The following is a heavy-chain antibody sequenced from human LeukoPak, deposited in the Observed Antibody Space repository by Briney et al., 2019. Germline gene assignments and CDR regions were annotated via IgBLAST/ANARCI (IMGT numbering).Heavy chain of an antibody. CDR3: ATSLRNEYSSSPGWFEP. V-gene: IGHV4-59*01. CDR2: IYYSGST. J-gene: IGHJ5*02. D-gene: IGHD6-6*01. Sequence: PSETLSLTCTVSGGSISSYYWSWIRQPPGKGLEWIGYIYYSGSTNYNPSLKSRVTISVDTSKNQFSLKLSSVTAADTAVYYCATSLRNEYSSSPGWFEPWGQGTLVTVSS. CDR1: GGSISSYY.